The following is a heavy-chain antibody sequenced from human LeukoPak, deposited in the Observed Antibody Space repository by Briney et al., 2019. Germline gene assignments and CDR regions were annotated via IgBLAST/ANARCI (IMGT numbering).Heavy chain of an antibody. D-gene: IGHD3-22*01. CDR2: ISYSGSA. Sequence: SETLSLTCTVSGGSISSYYWSWIRQPPGKGLEYIGYISYSGSANYNPSLKSRVTISGDTSKNQFSLRLSSVTAADTAVYYCARANAYYYDGSGYYASHSYYYMGVWGNGTTVTVSS. CDR1: GGSISSYY. CDR3: ARANAYYYDGSGYYASHSYYYMGV. V-gene: IGHV4-59*01. J-gene: IGHJ6*03.